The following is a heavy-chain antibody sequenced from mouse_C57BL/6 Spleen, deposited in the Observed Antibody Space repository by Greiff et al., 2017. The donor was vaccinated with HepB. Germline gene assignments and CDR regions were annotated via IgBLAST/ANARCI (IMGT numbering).Heavy chain of an antibody. V-gene: IGHV1-85*01. Sequence: QVQVQQSGPELVKPGASVKLSCKASGYTFTSYAINWVKQRPGQGLEWIGRIYPRGGSTKYNEKFKGKATLTVDKSSSTAYMELHSLTSEDSAVYFCARADGYYVRGALDYWGQGTSVTVSA. CDR3: ARADGYYVRGALDY. CDR2: IYPRGGST. D-gene: IGHD2-3*01. CDR1: GYTFTSYA. J-gene: IGHJ4*01.